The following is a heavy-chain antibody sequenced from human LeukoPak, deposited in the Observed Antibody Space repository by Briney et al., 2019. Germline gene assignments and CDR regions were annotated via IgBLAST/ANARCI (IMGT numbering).Heavy chain of an antibody. CDR2: ISSSSSTI. V-gene: IGHV3-48*01. D-gene: IGHD6-19*01. CDR1: GFTFSSYS. J-gene: IGHJ5*02. Sequence: GGSLRLSCADSGFTFSSYSMNWVRQAPGKGLEWVSYISSSSSTIYYADSVKGRFTISRDNAKNSLYLQMNSLRAEDTAVYYCARGGRKAVAGTPNWFDPWGQGTLVTVSS. CDR3: ARGGRKAVAGTPNWFDP.